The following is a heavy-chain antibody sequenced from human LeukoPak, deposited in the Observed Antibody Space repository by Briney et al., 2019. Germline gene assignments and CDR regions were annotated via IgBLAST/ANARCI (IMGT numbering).Heavy chain of an antibody. CDR2: IYTSGST. CDR3: ARVVSRYGEHAFDI. CDR1: GGSISSYY. J-gene: IGHJ3*02. Sequence: SETLSLTCTVSGGSISSYYWSWIRQPAGKGPEWIGRIYTSGSTNYNPSLKSRVTMSVDTSKNQFSLKLSSVTAADTAVYYCARVVSRYGEHAFDIWGQGTMVTVSS. D-gene: IGHD4-17*01. V-gene: IGHV4-4*07.